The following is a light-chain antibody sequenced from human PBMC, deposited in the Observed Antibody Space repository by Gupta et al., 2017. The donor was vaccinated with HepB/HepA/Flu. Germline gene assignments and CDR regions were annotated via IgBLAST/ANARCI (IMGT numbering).Light chain of an antibody. J-gene: IGLJ3*02. CDR2: DVS. Sequence: QSALTQPASVSGSPGQSITISCTGTSSDVGTYHYVSWYQQHPGKAPKLMIYDVSNRPSGVSNRFSGSKSGNTASLTISGLQAEDEADYFCSSYTSSSTPWVFGGGTKLTVL. CDR3: SSYTSSSTPWV. V-gene: IGLV2-14*01. CDR1: SSDVGTYHY.